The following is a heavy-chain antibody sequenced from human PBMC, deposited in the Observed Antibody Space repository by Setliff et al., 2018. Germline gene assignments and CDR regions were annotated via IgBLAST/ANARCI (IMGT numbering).Heavy chain of an antibody. D-gene: IGHD1-1*01. CDR3: RQAVVGRDVFDI. J-gene: IGHJ3*02. Sequence: SETLSLTCAVYGGSFSGYYWSWIRQPPGKGLEWFGEINQSGSGDYNPSFKDRVTISVDTSKKQFSLTLRYVTAADTALYYCRQAVVGRDVFDIWGQGTVVPVSS. CDR2: INQSGSG. V-gene: IGHV4-34*01. CDR1: GGSFSGYY.